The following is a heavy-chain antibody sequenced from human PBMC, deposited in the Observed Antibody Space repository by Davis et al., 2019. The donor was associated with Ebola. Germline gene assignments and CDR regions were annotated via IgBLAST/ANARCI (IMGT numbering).Heavy chain of an antibody. D-gene: IGHD6-13*01. CDR3: AKDFRGIAAAGTFQV. CDR2: IYSGGST. CDR1: GFTFSSYA. V-gene: IGHV3-66*01. J-gene: IGHJ4*02. Sequence: PGGSLRLSCAASGFTFSSYAMSWVRQAPGKGLEWVSVIYSGGSTYYADSVKGRFTISRDNSKNTLYLQMNSLRAEDTAVYYCAKDFRGIAAAGTFQVCGQGTLVTVSS.